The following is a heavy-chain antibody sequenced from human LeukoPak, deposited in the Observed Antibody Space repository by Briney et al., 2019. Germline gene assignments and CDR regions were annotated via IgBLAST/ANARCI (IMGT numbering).Heavy chain of an antibody. CDR3: ARAGYSSSWYVPRGGMDV. Sequence: GGSLRLSCAASGFTFSDYYMSWIRQAPGKGLEWVSYISSSGSTIYYADSVKGRFTISRDNAKNSLYLQMNSLRAEDTAVYYCARAGYSSSWYVPRGGMDVWGQGTTVTVSS. CDR2: ISSSGSTI. D-gene: IGHD6-13*01. J-gene: IGHJ6*02. CDR1: GFTFSDYY. V-gene: IGHV3-11*01.